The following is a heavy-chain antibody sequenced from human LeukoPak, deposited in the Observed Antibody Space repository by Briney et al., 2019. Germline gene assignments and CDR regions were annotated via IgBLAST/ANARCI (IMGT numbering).Heavy chain of an antibody. CDR3: AKDKVGEWEQTNAAHYYYGMDV. CDR2: ISSSSSTI. V-gene: IGHV3-48*01. D-gene: IGHD1-26*01. Sequence: GGSLRLSCAASGFIFKDFGMNWVRQAPGKGLEWVSYISSSSSTIYYADSVKGRFTISRDNSKNTLYLQMNSLRAEDTAVYYCAKDKVGEWEQTNAAHYYYGMDVWGQGTTVTVSS. CDR1: GFIFKDFG. J-gene: IGHJ6*02.